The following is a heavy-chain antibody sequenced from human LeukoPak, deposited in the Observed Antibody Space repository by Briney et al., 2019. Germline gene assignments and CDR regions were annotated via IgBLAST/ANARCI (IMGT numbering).Heavy chain of an antibody. CDR3: AREQRTFDY. D-gene: IGHD5-24*01. CDR2: IKPDGGEQ. J-gene: IGHJ4*02. CDR1: GFTFSNYW. Sequence: QSGGSLRLSCVASGFTFSNYWMNWVRQAPGKGLEWVANIKPDGGEQYYVDSVKGRFTISRDNAGNSLYLQLSSLRAEDTAVYYCAREQRTFDYWGQGILVTVSS. V-gene: IGHV3-7*03.